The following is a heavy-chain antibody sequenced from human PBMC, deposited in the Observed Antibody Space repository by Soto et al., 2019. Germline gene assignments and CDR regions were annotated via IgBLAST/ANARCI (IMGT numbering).Heavy chain of an antibody. CDR2: ISYDGSNK. D-gene: IGHD6-13*01. V-gene: IGHV3-30*18. Sequence: QVQLVESGGGVVQPGRSLRLSCAASGFTFSSYGMHWVRQAPGKGLEWVAVISYDGSNKYYADSVKGRFTISRDNSKNTLYLQMNSLRAEDTAVYYCAKDFEGQQLATVDYWGQGTLVTVSS. CDR3: AKDFEGQQLATVDY. CDR1: GFTFSSYG. J-gene: IGHJ4*02.